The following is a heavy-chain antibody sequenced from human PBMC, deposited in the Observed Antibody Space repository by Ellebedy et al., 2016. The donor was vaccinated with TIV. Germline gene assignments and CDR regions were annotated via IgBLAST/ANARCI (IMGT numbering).Heavy chain of an antibody. V-gene: IGHV4-34*01. D-gene: IGHD3-10*01. CDR1: GGSLSGYY. Sequence: MPSETLSLTCAVYGGSLSGYYWSWIRQPPGKGLEWIGEIIQSGTMNYSPSLKSRVTISVDKSKNPFSLRLSPVTAADTAVYFCARGIYGSGSVDYWGQGTLVTVSS. CDR3: ARGIYGSGSVDY. J-gene: IGHJ4*02. CDR2: IIQSGTM.